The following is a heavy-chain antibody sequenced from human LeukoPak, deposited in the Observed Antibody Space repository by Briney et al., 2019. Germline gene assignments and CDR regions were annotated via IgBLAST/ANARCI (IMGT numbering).Heavy chain of an antibody. CDR2: IYHSGST. Sequence: SETLSLTCTVSGGSISSSNYYWGRIPPPQGQGLEWIGSIYHSGSTYYNPSLKGRVNKSVDTSKSPFSLKVSSVTAADTAVYYCASTRTGYYFDDWGQGTPVTVSS. V-gene: IGHV4-39*01. CDR3: ASTRTGYYFDD. J-gene: IGHJ4*02. D-gene: IGHD3-10*01. CDR1: GGSISSSNYY.